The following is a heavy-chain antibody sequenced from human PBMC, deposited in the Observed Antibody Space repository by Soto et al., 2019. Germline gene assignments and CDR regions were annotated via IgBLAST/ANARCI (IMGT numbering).Heavy chain of an antibody. CDR1: GFTFSSYG. J-gene: IGHJ4*02. CDR2: ISYDGSNK. D-gene: IGHD2-15*01. V-gene: IGHV3-30*18. Sequence: QVQLVESGGGVVQPGRSLRLSCAASGFTFSSYGMHWVRQAPGKGLEWVAVISYDGSNKYYADSVKGRFTISRDNSKNTLYLQMNSLRAEDTAVYYCAKSEVGILEPDYWGQGTLVTVSS. CDR3: AKSEVGILEPDY.